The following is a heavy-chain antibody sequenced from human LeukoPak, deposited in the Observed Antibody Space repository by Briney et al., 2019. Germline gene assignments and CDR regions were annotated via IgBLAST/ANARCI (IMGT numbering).Heavy chain of an antibody. V-gene: IGHV1-18*01. J-gene: IGHJ5*02. Sequence: ASVKVSCKASGYTFTSYGISWVRQAPGQGLEWMGWISAYNGNTNYAQKLQGRVTMTTDTSTSTAYMELRSLRSDDTAVYYCAKVGLGWELHLPFDPWGQGTLVTVSS. D-gene: IGHD1-26*01. CDR1: GYTFTSYG. CDR3: AKVGLGWELHLPFDP. CDR2: ISAYNGNT.